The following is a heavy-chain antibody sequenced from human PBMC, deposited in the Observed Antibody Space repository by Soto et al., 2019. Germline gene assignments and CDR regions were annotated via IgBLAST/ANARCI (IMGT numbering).Heavy chain of an antibody. CDR2: TYYRSKWYN. V-gene: IGHV6-1*01. CDR3: ARASEYYDFWSGPYPPYGMDV. J-gene: IGHJ6*02. Sequence: SQTLSLTCAISGDSVSSNSAXWNWIRQSPSRGLEWLGRTYYRSKWYNDYAVSVKSRITINPDTSKNQFSLQLNSVTPEDTAVYYCARASEYYDFWSGPYPPYGMDVWGQGTTVTVSS. D-gene: IGHD3-3*01. CDR1: GDSVSSNSAX.